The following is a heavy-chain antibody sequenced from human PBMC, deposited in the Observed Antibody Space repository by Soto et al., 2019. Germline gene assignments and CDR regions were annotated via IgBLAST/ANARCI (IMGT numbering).Heavy chain of an antibody. D-gene: IGHD4-17*01. CDR3: AREAYGDYGGIDD. J-gene: IGHJ4*02. V-gene: IGHV4-30-4*01. CDR1: GVSVNSSDYY. Sequence: QVQLQVSGPGLVKPSQTLSLTCSVSGVSVNSSDYYWSWIRQPPGKGLEWIGYIYYSGSTYYNPSLRSRVTISVDTSNNQFSLKLSSVTAADTAVYHCAREAYGDYGGIDDWGQGTLVTVSS. CDR2: IYYSGST.